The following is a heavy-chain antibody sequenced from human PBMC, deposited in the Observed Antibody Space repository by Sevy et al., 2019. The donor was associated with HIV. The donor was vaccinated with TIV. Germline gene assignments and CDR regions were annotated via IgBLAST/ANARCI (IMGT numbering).Heavy chain of an antibody. CDR1: GYTFTSYG. CDR2: ISAYNGNT. J-gene: IGHJ4*02. V-gene: IGHV1-18*01. D-gene: IGHD3-3*01. Sequence: ASVKVSCKASGYTFTSYGISWVRQAPGQGLEWMGWISAYNGNTNYAQKLQGRVTMTTDTSTSTAYMELRSLRSDDTAVYYCARSSYSLLRITIFGVVPDFDYWGQGTLVTVSS. CDR3: ARSSYSLLRITIFGVVPDFDY.